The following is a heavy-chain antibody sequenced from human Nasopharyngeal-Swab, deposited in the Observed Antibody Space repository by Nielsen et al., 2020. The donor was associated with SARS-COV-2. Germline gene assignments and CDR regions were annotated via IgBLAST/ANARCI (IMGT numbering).Heavy chain of an antibody. CDR3: ARDGADFWSGMGFDY. CDR1: GGSISSSSYY. Sequence: SETLSLTCTVSGGSISSSSYYWGWIRQPPGKGLEWIGSIYYSGSTYSNPSLKSRVTMSVDTSKNQFSLKLSSVTAADTAVYYCARDGADFWSGMGFDYWGQGTLVTVSS. CDR2: IYYSGST. J-gene: IGHJ4*02. V-gene: IGHV4-39*07. D-gene: IGHD3-3*01.